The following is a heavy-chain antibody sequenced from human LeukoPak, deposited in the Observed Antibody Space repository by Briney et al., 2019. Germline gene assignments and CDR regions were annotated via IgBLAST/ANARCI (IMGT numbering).Heavy chain of an antibody. J-gene: IGHJ4*02. CDR3: ARGYSSGWYHHRTRFYFDY. CDR1: GGSISSYY. Sequence: TSSETLSLTCTVSGGSISSYYWSWIRQPPGKGLEWIGYIYYSGSTNYNPSLKSRVTISVDTSKNQFSLKLSSVTAADTAVYYCARGYSSGWYHHRTRFYFDYWGQGTLVTVSS. D-gene: IGHD6-19*01. V-gene: IGHV4-59*01. CDR2: IYYSGST.